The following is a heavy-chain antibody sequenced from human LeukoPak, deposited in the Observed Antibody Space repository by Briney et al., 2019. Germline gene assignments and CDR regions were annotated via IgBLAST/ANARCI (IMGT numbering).Heavy chain of an antibody. J-gene: IGHJ3*02. CDR2: IYYSGST. V-gene: IGHV4-59*01. CDR1: GGSISSCY. D-gene: IGHD6-19*01. Sequence: SETLSLTCTVSGGSISSCYWSWIRQPPGKGLEWIGYIYYSGSTNYNPSLKSRVTISVDTSKNQFSLKLSSVTAADTAVYYCARDGESSGWSNAYAFDIWGQGTMVTVSS. CDR3: ARDGESSGWSNAYAFDI.